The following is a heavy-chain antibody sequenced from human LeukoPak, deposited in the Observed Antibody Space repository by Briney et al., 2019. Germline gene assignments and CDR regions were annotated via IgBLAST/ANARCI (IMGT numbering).Heavy chain of an antibody. J-gene: IGHJ4*02. V-gene: IGHV3-7*01. D-gene: IGHD1-26*01. Sequence: GGSLRLSCAASGFTFSSYWMSWVRQAPGKGLEWVANIKQDGSEKYYVDSVKGRFTISRDNAKNSLYLQMNSLRAEDTAVYYCARDPKWELRGGFDYWGQGTLVTVSS. CDR3: ARDPKWELRGGFDY. CDR1: GFTFSSYW. CDR2: IKQDGSEK.